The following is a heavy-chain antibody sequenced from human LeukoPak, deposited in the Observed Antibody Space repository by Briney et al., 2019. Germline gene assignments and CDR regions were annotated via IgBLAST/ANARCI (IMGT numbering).Heavy chain of an antibody. D-gene: IGHD3-3*01. CDR3: ARESYDFWSGYPLYHMDV. Sequence: GESLKISCKGSGYSFTSYWIGWVRQMPGKGLEWMGIIYPGGSDTRYSPSFQGQVTISADKSISTAYLQWSSLKASDTAMYYCARESYDFWSGYPLYHMDVWGQGTTVTVSS. J-gene: IGHJ6*02. V-gene: IGHV5-51*01. CDR1: GYSFTSYW. CDR2: IYPGGSDT.